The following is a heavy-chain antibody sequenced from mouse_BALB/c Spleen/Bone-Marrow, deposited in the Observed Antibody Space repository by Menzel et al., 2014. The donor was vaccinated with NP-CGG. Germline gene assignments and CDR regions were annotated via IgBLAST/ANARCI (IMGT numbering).Heavy chain of an antibody. V-gene: IGHV5-9-4*01. J-gene: IGHJ3*01. CDR1: GFTFSSYA. CDR2: ISSGGSYT. Sequence: EVKLVGSGGGLVKPGGSLKLSCAASGFTFSSYAMSWVRQSPDKRLEWVAEISSGGSYTYYPDTVTGRFTISRDNAKNTLYLEMSSLRSEDTAMYYCASGDVYFAYWGQGTLVTVSA. CDR3: ASGDVYFAY.